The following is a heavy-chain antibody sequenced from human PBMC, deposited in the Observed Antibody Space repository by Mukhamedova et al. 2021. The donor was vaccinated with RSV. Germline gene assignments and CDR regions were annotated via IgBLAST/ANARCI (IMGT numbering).Heavy chain of an antibody. Sequence: GQGLEWMGWISAYNGNTNYAQKLQGRVTMTTDTSTSTAYMELRSLRSDDTAVYYCARDVAYCGGDCPSIFDYWGQGTLVTVSS. D-gene: IGHD2-21*02. V-gene: IGHV1-18*01. J-gene: IGHJ4*02. CDR2: ISAYNGNT. CDR3: ARDVAYCGGDCPSIFDY.